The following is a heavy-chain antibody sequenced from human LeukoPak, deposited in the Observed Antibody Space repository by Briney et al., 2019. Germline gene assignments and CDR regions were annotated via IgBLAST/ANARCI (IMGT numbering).Heavy chain of an antibody. J-gene: IGHJ4*02. CDR1: GGTFSSYA. V-gene: IGHV1-69*06. CDR2: IIPIFGTA. D-gene: IGHD3-22*01. Sequence: GASVKVSCKASGGTFSSYAISWVRQAPGQGLEWMGGIIPIFGTANYAQKFQGRVTITADKSTSTAYMELSSLRSEDTAVYYCARGRSGYYSNDFDYWGQGTLVTVSS. CDR3: ARGRSGYYSNDFDY.